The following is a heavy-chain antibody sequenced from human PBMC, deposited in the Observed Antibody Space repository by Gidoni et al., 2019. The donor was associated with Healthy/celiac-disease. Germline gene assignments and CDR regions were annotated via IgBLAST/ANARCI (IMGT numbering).Heavy chain of an antibody. J-gene: IGHJ5*02. V-gene: IGHV3-21*01. CDR2: ISSSSSYI. Sequence: EVQLVESGGGLVKPGGSLRLSCAASGFTFSSYSMNWVRQAPGKGLEWVSSISSSSSYIYYADSVKGRFTISRDNAKNSLYLQMNSLRAEDTAVYYCARDRTNVYPGGSWFDPWGQGTLVTVSS. CDR3: ARDRTNVYPGGSWFDP. D-gene: IGHD2-8*01. CDR1: GFTFSSYS.